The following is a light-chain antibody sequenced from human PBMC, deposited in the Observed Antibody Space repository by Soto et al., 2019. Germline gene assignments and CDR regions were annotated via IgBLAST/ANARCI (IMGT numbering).Light chain of an antibody. V-gene: IGKV3-20*01. CDR2: GAS. CDR3: QQQSAWTWT. CDR1: QSVTNRY. J-gene: IGKJ1*01. Sequence: EIVLTQSPGTLSVSPGERATLSCRASQSVTNRYLAWYQQKPGQAPRLLMYGASSRATGIPDRFSGSGSGTDFTLTIDSLENEDFAVYYCQQQSAWTWTFGQGTKVDIK.